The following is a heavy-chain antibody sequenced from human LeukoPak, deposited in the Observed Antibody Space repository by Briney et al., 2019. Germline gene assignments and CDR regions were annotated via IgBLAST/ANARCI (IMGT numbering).Heavy chain of an antibody. CDR1: GFTFSTYG. D-gene: IGHD5-24*01. V-gene: IGHV3-30*02. CDR3: ATAPRWLQFGFFQY. J-gene: IGHJ4*02. Sequence: PGGSLRLSCAVSGFTFSTYGMHWVRQAPGKGLDWVAFLPYDGSIEYYADSVKGRFTVSRDSSKNMLYLQMNSLRPEDTAVYFCATAPRWLQFGFFQYWGQGPLVTVSS. CDR2: LPYDGSIE.